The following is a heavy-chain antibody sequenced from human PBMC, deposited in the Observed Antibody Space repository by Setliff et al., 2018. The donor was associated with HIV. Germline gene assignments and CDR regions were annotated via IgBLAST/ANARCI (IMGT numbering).Heavy chain of an antibody. CDR3: AREFSERSPNPDHYYYYMDV. D-gene: IGHD6-19*01. V-gene: IGHV4-59*01. CDR1: GGSIGSYH. J-gene: IGHJ6*03. Sequence: KPSETLSLTCNVSGGSIGSYHWAWIRQSPGKGLEYIGNIRHSGYTNYNPSLKSRLNMSVDTSNYQISLKLTAVTAADTAVYYCAREFSERSPNPDHYYYYMDVWGKGTTVTVYS. CDR2: IRHSGYT.